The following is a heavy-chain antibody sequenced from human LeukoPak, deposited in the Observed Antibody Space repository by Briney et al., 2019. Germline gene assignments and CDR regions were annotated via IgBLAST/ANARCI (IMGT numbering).Heavy chain of an antibody. J-gene: IGHJ4*02. CDR1: GFTFSSYS. D-gene: IGHD3-16*01. CDR3: ARVIGSYGDSAY. V-gene: IGHV3-48*04. CDR2: ISSTSSAI. Sequence: QPGGSLRLSCAASGFTFSSYSMNWVRQAPGKGLEWLSHISSTSSAIYYADSLKGRFTISRDNAKNSLYLQMDSLRAEDTAVYYCARVIGSYGDSAYWGQGTLVTVSS.